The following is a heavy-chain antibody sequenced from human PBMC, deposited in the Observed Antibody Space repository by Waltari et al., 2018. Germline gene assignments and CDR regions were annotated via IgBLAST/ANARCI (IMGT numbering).Heavy chain of an antibody. CDR1: GFRLDASA. CDR2: INFNSDKI. CDR3: VKGHYYDNNGYFDY. V-gene: IGHV3-9*01. J-gene: IGHJ4*02. D-gene: IGHD3-22*01. Sequence: EVPLVESGGSLVQPGRSLRLSCAASGFRLDASAMHWVRQSPGKGLEWVSGINFNSDKINYADSVKGRFTISRDNAKNSLYLQINSLRAEDTALYYCVKGHYYDNNGYFDYWGQGTLVTVSS.